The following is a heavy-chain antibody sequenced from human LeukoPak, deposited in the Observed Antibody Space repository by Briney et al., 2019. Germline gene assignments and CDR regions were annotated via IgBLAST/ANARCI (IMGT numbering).Heavy chain of an antibody. V-gene: IGHV4-4*09. CDR1: GDSISSYY. CDR2: IYTSGGT. D-gene: IGHD6-6*01. Sequence: SETLSLTCTVSGDSISSYYWSWIRQPPGKGPEWIGYIYTSGGTNYIPSLKGRVTISIDTSKNQFSLKLSSVTAADSAVYYCARLTRLSTSPDRYYLDYWGQGTLVTVSS. CDR3: ARLTRLSTSPDRYYLDY. J-gene: IGHJ4*02.